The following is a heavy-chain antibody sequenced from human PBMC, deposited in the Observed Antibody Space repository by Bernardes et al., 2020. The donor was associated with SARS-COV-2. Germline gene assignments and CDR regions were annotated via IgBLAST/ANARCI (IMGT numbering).Heavy chain of an antibody. CDR1: GGSIISSSYY. D-gene: IGHD6-13*01. V-gene: IGHV4-39*01. Sequence: SETLSLTCTVSGGSIISSSYYWGWIRQPPGKGLEWIGSIYYSGSTYNNPSLKSRVTISVDTSKNQFSLKLSSVTAADTAVYYCARHDRGPLQLVSRDYWGQGTLVAVSS. CDR3: ARHDRGPLQLVSRDY. J-gene: IGHJ4*02. CDR2: IYYSGST.